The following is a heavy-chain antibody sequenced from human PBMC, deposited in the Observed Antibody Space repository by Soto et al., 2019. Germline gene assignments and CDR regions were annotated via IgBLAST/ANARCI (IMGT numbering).Heavy chain of an antibody. V-gene: IGHV4-39*01. CDR1: GGSIGSTSYY. CDR3: ARLYCGGTFCYGHHYYYYMDV. D-gene: IGHD2-2*01. CDR2: IYYSGTT. Sequence: SETLSLTCTVSGGSIGSTSYYWGWIRQPPGKGLEWIGSIYYSGTTYYNPSLKSRVTVSVDTSKNQFSLELSSVTAADTAVYYCARLYCGGTFCYGHHYYYYMDVWGKGTTVTVSS. J-gene: IGHJ6*03.